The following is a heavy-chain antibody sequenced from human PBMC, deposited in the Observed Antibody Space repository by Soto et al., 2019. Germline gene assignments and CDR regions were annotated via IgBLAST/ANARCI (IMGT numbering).Heavy chain of an antibody. Sequence: QVQLVQSGAEVKKPGASVKVSCKASGYTFTGYYMHWVRQAPGQGLEWMGWINPNSGGTNYAQKFQGWVTMTRDTSISTAYMELSRLRSDDTAVYYCARNHREWLWGYYFDYWGQGTLVTVSS. CDR1: GYTFTGYY. J-gene: IGHJ4*02. CDR2: INPNSGGT. CDR3: ARNHREWLWGYYFDY. D-gene: IGHD6-19*01. V-gene: IGHV1-2*04.